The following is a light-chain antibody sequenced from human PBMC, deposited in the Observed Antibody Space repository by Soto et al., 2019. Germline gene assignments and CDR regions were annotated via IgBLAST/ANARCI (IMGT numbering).Light chain of an antibody. Sequence: EIVLTQSPATLSLSPGERATISCRASQSVSSYLAWYQQKPGQAPRLLIYDASNRATGIPARFSGSGSGTDFTLTISSLEPEDFAVYYCQQRSNWPPGWTFGQGTKV. V-gene: IGKV3-11*01. CDR3: QQRSNWPPGWT. CDR1: QSVSSY. CDR2: DAS. J-gene: IGKJ1*01.